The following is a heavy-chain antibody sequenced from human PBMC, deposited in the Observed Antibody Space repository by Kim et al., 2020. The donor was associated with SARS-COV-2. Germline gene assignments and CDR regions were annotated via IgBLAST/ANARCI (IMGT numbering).Heavy chain of an antibody. CDR1: GFPFGSYE. V-gene: IGHV3-48*03. D-gene: IGHD3-3*01. CDR3: ARGVRRSSWYTYGMDV. Sequence: GGSLRLSCAASGFPFGSYEMNWVRQAPGKGLEWVSYISGSGGRIYYADSLKGRFIISRDSAKNSLYLQMNSLRAEDTAVYYCARGVRRSSWYTYGMDVWGQGTRVTVSS. CDR2: ISGSGGRI. J-gene: IGHJ6*02.